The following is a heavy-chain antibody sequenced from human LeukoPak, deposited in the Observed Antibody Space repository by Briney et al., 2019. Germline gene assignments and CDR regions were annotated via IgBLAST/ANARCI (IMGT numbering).Heavy chain of an antibody. D-gene: IGHD4-17*01. CDR3: AGDPNGDYVGALDF. V-gene: IGHV3-23*01. Sequence: GGSLRLFCADSGFAFSSYALTWVSDAPGKALEWVSTVTGRSFGTHYADSVKGRFTMSRDNSRTTMYLQMNSRRAEGTAIYYCAGDPNGDYVGALDFWGRGTLVTVSS. CDR1: GFAFSSYA. CDR2: VTGRSFGT. J-gene: IGHJ4*01.